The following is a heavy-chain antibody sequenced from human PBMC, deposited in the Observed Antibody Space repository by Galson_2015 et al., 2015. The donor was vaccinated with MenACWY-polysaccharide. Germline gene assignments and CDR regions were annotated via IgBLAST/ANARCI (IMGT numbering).Heavy chain of an antibody. CDR1: GFTFRVYA. Sequence: SLRLSCAASGFTFRVYAMHWVRQAPGKGLEWVALIPYDGSSKYYADSVKGRFTISRDNSKNTVFLQMNSLRPEDTAVYYCARDGTRGGDSRGFDIWGQGTMVTVSS. D-gene: IGHD2-21*02. V-gene: IGHV3-30-3*01. CDR3: ARDGTRGGDSRGFDI. J-gene: IGHJ3*02. CDR2: IPYDGSSK.